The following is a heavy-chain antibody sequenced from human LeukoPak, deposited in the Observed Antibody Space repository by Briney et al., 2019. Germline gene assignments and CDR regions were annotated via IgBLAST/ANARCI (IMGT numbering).Heavy chain of an antibody. V-gene: IGHV2-5*02. CDR3: AHRLIAAAAPDAFDI. J-gene: IGHJ3*02. Sequence: SGPTLVKPTQTLTLTCTFSGFSLSTSGVGVGWIRQPPGKALEWLALIYWDDDKRYSPSLKSRLTITKDTPKNQVVLTMTNMDPVDTATYYCAHRLIAAAAPDAFDIWGQGTMVTVSS. CDR2: IYWDDDK. CDR1: GFSLSTSGVG. D-gene: IGHD6-13*01.